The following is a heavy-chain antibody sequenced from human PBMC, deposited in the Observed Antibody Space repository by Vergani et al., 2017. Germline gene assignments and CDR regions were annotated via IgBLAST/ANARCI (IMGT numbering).Heavy chain of an antibody. CDR1: GGTFSSYA. CDR3: ARGNPYYDILTGYPYDY. J-gene: IGHJ4*02. Sequence: QVQLVQSGAEVKKPGSSVKVSCKASGGTFSSYAISWVRQAPGQGLEWMGGLIPIFGTANYAQKFQGRVTITADESTSTAYMELSSLRSEDTAVYYCARGNPYYDILTGYPYDYWGQGTLVTVSS. D-gene: IGHD3-9*01. V-gene: IGHV1-69*01. CDR2: LIPIFGTA.